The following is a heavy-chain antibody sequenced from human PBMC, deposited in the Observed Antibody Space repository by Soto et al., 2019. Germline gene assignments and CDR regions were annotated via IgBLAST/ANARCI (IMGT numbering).Heavy chain of an antibody. D-gene: IGHD1-26*01. V-gene: IGHV3-23*01. CDR1: GFIFRTYA. Sequence: EVQLLESGGGLAQPGGSLRLSCAASGFIFRTYAMNWVRQAPGKGLEWVSVMVGDGSSSDYADSVRGRFTISRDNSKNTLYLQMNSLRVEDTAVYYCAKDLRPDGRYGLDYWGQGTLVMVFS. CDR3: AKDLRPDGRYGLDY. J-gene: IGHJ4*02. CDR2: MVGDGSSS.